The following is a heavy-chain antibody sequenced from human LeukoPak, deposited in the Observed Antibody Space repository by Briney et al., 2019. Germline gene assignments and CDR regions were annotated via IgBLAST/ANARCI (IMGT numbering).Heavy chain of an antibody. V-gene: IGHV3-7*01. CDR1: GFTFSSYW. CDR3: ASLAYSSGWYWFDP. D-gene: IGHD6-19*01. CDR2: IKQDGSEK. Sequence: GGSLRLSCAASGFTFSSYWMSWVRQAPGKGLEWVANIKQDGSEKYYVDSVKGRFTISRDNAKNSLYLQMNSLRAEDTAVYYCASLAYSSGWYWFDPWGQGTLVTVSS. J-gene: IGHJ5*02.